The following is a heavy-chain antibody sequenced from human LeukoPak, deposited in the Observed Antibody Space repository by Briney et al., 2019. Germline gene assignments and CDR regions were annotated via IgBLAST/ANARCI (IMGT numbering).Heavy chain of an antibody. CDR3: AKGRWLQIPFDY. J-gene: IGHJ4*02. CDR2: IRFDGSNK. V-gene: IGHV3-30*02. CDR1: GFTFSSFG. Sequence: PGGSLRLSCAASGFTFSSFGMHWVRQAPGKGLEWVAFIRFDGSNKYYADSVKGRFTVSRDNSKNTLYLQLTSLRAEDTAVYYCAKGRWLQIPFDYWGQGTLVTVSS. D-gene: IGHD5-24*01.